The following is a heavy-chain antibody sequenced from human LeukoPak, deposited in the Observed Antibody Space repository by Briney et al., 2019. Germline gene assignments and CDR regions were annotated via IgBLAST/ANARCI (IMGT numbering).Heavy chain of an antibody. CDR1: GFTFSSYG. CDR2: ISGSGGST. Sequence: GTLRLSCAASGFTFSSYGMSWVRQAPGKGLEWVSAISGSGGSTYYADSVKGRFTISRDNSKNTLYLQMNSLRAEDTAVYYCAKRRGLELLYYYYMDVWGKGTTVTVSS. V-gene: IGHV3-23*01. J-gene: IGHJ6*03. D-gene: IGHD1-7*01. CDR3: AKRRGLELLYYYYMDV.